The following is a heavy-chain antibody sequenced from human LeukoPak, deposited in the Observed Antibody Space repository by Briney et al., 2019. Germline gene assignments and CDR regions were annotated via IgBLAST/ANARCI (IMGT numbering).Heavy chain of an antibody. V-gene: IGHV4-59*01. J-gene: IGHJ6*03. CDR2: IYYSGST. Sequence: SETLSLTCTVSGGSLSSYYWSWIRQPPGKGLEWIGYIYYSGSTNYNPSLKSRVAISVDTSKNQFSLKLSSVTAADTAVYYCARARGSTFSSASYYYYYMDVWGKGTTVTVSS. CDR3: ARARGSTFSSASYYYYYMDV. CDR1: GGSLSSYY. D-gene: IGHD2-2*01.